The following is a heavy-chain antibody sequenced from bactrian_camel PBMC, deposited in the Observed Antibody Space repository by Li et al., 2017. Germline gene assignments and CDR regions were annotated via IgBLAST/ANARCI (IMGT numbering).Heavy chain of an antibody. D-gene: IGHD4*01. CDR1: GFTFNNYGNW. CDR2: VMTRSGTT. CDR3: AAGDGDYEDCDVKN. J-gene: IGHJ4*01. V-gene: IGHV3S1*01. Sequence: HVQLVESGGGSVQAGGSLRLSCAASGFTFNNYGNWMYWVRQAPGKGLEWVSTVMTRSGTTDYSDFARGRFIISRDNAKNTLYLQMNSLKPEDTAMYYCAAGDGDYEDCDVKNWGQGTQVTVS.